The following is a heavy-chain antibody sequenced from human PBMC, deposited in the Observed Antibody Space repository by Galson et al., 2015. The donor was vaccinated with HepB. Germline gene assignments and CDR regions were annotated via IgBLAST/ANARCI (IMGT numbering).Heavy chain of an antibody. D-gene: IGHD3-9*01. Sequence: SVKVSCKASGGTFSSYAISWVRQAPGQGLEWMGRIIPILGIANYAQKFQGRVTITADKSTSTAYMELSSLRSEDTAVYYCARDKSVVLRYFDLASYWYFDLWGRGTLVTVSS. V-gene: IGHV1-69*04. J-gene: IGHJ2*01. CDR3: ARDKSVVLRYFDLASYWYFDL. CDR2: IIPILGIA. CDR1: GGTFSSYA.